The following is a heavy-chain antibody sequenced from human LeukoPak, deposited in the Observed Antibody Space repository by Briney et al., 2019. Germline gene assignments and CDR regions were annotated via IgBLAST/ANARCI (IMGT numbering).Heavy chain of an antibody. Sequence: GGSLRLSCAVSGFRVCDYYMSWVRQAPGKGLEWVGLIRDSGEAFYADFVRGRFAISRDESENTLYLQMNSLRVEDTAVYFCARDRAANQDWVEFDPWGQGTPVIVSS. CDR2: IRDSGEA. D-gene: IGHD3/OR15-3a*01. CDR3: ARDRAANQDWVEFDP. V-gene: IGHV3-66*03. J-gene: IGHJ5*02. CDR1: GFRVCDYY.